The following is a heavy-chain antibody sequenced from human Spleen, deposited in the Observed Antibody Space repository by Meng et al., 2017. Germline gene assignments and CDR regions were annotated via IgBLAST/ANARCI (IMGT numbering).Heavy chain of an antibody. D-gene: IGHD2-2*01. CDR2: VYYSGSA. V-gene: IGHV4-59*01. J-gene: IGHJ3*02. CDR3: TRDRGACSSSSCPLSI. CDR1: GGSISDFY. Sequence: GSLRLSCAVSGGSISDFYWTWIRQPPGKGLEWIGYVYYSGSANYNPSLKSRVTMSVDTSKKQFSLILSSVTAADTAVYYCTRDRGACSSSSCPLSIWGRG.